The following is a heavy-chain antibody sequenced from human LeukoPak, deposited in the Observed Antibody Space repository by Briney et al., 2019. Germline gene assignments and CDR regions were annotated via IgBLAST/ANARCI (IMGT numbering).Heavy chain of an antibody. V-gene: IGHV3-20*04. CDR3: ARESGYCSGGSCYPDAFDI. CDR2: INWNGGST. CDR1: GFTFDDYG. Sequence: GGSLRLSCAASGFTFDDYGMSWVRQAPGKGLEWVSGINWNGGSTGYADSVKGRFAISRDNAKNSLYLQMNSLRAEDTALYYCARESGYCSGGSCYPDAFDIWGQGTTGTVSS. D-gene: IGHD2-15*01. J-gene: IGHJ3*02.